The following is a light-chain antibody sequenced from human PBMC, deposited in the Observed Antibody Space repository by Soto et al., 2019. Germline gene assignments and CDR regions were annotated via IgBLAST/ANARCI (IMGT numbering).Light chain of an antibody. CDR2: GAS. J-gene: IGKJ4*02. CDR3: QQCSTSRT. CDR1: QSVGST. V-gene: IGKV3-15*01. Sequence: EIHMTQSPATLSVSPGERVIISCRASQSVGSTLAWYQQKPGQAPMLLIRGASTRATAVPARFSGSGSGTEFTLTISSLHSEDFAVYHCQQCSTSRTFGRGTTLEIK.